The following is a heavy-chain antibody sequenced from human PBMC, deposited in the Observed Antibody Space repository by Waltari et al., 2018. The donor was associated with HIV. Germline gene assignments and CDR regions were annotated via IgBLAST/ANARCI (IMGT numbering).Heavy chain of an antibody. D-gene: IGHD5-18*01. Sequence: QVQLQQWGAGLLKPSETLSLTCAVYGGSSSGYYWSWIRQPPGKGLEWIGEINHSGSTNYNPSLKSRVTISVDTSKNQFSLKLSSVTAADTAVYYCARSLRYSYGFRRDAFDIWGQGTMVTVSS. CDR2: INHSGST. CDR1: GGSSSGYY. J-gene: IGHJ3*02. CDR3: ARSLRYSYGFRRDAFDI. V-gene: IGHV4-34*01.